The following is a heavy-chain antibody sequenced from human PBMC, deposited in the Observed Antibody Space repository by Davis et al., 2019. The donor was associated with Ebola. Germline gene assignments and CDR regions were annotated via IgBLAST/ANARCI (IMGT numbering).Heavy chain of an antibody. CDR2: INPNSGGT. Sequence: ASVKVSCKASGYTFTSYDINWVRQATGQGLEWMGWINPNSGGTNYAQKFQGWVTMTRDTSTSTVYMELSSLRSEDTAVYYCARDRVLEGGPWFRAPYYFDYWGQGTLVAVSS. J-gene: IGHJ4*02. V-gene: IGHV1-2*04. D-gene: IGHD3-10*01. CDR3: ARDRVLEGGPWFRAPYYFDY. CDR1: GYTFTSYD.